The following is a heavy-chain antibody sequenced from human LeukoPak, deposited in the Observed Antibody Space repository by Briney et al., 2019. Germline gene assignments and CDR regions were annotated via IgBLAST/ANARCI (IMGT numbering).Heavy chain of an antibody. Sequence: GGSLRLSCAASGFTSSSSAMSWVRQAPGKGLEWVSAISNNGGYTYYADSVQGRFTISRDNSKSTLCLQMNSLRAEDTAVYYCAKQLGYCSDGSCYIPYWGQGTLVTVSS. CDR2: ISNNGGYT. J-gene: IGHJ4*02. D-gene: IGHD2-15*01. CDR1: GFTSSSSA. V-gene: IGHV3-23*01. CDR3: AKQLGYCSDGSCYIPY.